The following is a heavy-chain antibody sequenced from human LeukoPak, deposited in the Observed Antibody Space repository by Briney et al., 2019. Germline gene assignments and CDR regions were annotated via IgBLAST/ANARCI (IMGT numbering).Heavy chain of an antibody. J-gene: IGHJ4*02. D-gene: IGHD2-15*01. CDR1: GFTFSSYS. CDR3: ASDRAYSQFDY. CDR2: IKEDGSDT. V-gene: IGHV3-7*01. Sequence: GGSLRLSCAASGFTFSSYSMNWVRQAPGKGLEWVASIKEDGSDTNYVGSVRGRFTVSRDNTKNSLYLQMNSLRADDTAVYYCASDRAYSQFDYWGQGTLVTVSS.